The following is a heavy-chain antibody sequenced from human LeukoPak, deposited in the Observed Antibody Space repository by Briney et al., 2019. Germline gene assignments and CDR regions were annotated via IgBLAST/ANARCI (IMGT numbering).Heavy chain of an antibody. V-gene: IGHV1-18*01. CDR2: ISVYNGNT. CDR3: AGDDYDRSGYGDY. Sequence: ASVKVSCKASGYTFTTYGISWVRQAPGQGLEWMGWISVYNGNTNYVQKLQGRVTMTTDTSTSTAYMELRSLRSDDTAVYYCAGDDYDRSGYGDYWGQGTLVTVSS. J-gene: IGHJ4*02. D-gene: IGHD3-22*01. CDR1: GYTFTTYG.